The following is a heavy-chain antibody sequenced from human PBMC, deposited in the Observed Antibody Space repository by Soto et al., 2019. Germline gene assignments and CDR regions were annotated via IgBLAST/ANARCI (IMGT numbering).Heavy chain of an antibody. CDR2: IYYSGST. D-gene: IGHD2-15*01. Sequence: SETLSLTCTVSGGSISSGGYYWSWIRQHPGKGLEWIGYIYYSGSTNYNPSLKSRVTISVDTSKNQFSLKLSSVTAADTAVYYCARDQSQGYCSGGSCSYYYYYGMDVWGQGTTVTVSS. J-gene: IGHJ6*02. CDR3: ARDQSQGYCSGGSCSYYYYYGMDV. V-gene: IGHV4-31*03. CDR1: GGSISSGGYY.